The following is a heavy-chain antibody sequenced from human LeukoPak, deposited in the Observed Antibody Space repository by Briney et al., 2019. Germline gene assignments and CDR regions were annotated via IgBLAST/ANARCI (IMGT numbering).Heavy chain of an antibody. D-gene: IGHD6-19*01. CDR2: IFPGDSDT. V-gene: IGHV5-51*01. Sequence: GESLKISCKGSGYSFTSYWIGWVRQMPGKGLEWMGIIFPGDSDTKYSPSFQGQVTISADKSITTAYLQWSSLKASDTAMYYCARLEAVAATGNWFDSWGQGTLVTVSS. CDR1: GYSFTSYW. J-gene: IGHJ5*01. CDR3: ARLEAVAATGNWFDS.